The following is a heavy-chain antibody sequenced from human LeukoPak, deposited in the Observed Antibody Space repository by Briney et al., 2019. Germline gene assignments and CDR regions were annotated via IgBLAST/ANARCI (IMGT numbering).Heavy chain of an antibody. J-gene: IGHJ4*02. Sequence: PGGSLRLSCAASGFTFSSYAMSCVRQAPGKGLEWVSAISGSGGSTYYADSVKCRFTISRDNSKNTMYLQMTSLRAEDTAVYYCAKDVPPGTSTLDYWGQGTLVTVSS. CDR2: ISGSGGST. V-gene: IGHV3-23*01. CDR3: AKDVPPGTSTLDY. CDR1: GFTFSSYA. D-gene: IGHD3-3*02.